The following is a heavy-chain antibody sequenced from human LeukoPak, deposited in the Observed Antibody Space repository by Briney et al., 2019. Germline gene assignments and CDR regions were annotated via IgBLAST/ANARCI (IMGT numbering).Heavy chain of an antibody. D-gene: IGHD6-13*01. CDR3: ARHSAIAATADAFDI. Sequence: GESLRISCKGSGYSFTSYWISWVRQMPGKGPEWRGRIDPSDSYTNYSPSFQGHVTISADESISTAYLHCSSLKASDTAMYYCARHSAIAATADAFDIWGQGTMVTVSS. CDR1: GYSFTSYW. CDR2: IDPSDSYT. J-gene: IGHJ3*02. V-gene: IGHV5-10-1*01.